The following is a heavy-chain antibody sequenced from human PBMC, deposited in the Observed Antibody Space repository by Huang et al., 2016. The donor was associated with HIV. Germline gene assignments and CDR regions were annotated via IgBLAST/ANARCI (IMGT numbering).Heavy chain of an antibody. CDR2: ISGYNGKT. CDR3: ARDRRPYSGSYLGY. D-gene: IGHD1-26*01. Sequence: QVQLVQSGPEVKKPGASVKVSCKASGNTFSGYGISWGRQAPGQGLEGMGGISGYNGKTNYVENLQGRVTMTTDTSTSTAYMELRSLRSDDTAVYYCARDRRPYSGSYLGYWGQGTLVTVSS. CDR1: GNTFSGYG. V-gene: IGHV1-18*04. J-gene: IGHJ4*02.